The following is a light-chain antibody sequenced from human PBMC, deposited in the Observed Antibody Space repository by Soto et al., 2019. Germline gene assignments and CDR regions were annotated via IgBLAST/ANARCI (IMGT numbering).Light chain of an antibody. Sequence: EIVLTQSQCTLSLSPGERATLSCRTSQSVSSSYLAWYQQKPGQAPRLLIYCASLRATGIPDRVSGSGSGTDFTLTISRLEPEDCAVYYCQQYGRSWWTFGQGTKVEIK. CDR3: QQYGRSWWT. J-gene: IGKJ1*01. CDR1: QSVSSSY. CDR2: CAS. V-gene: IGKV3-20*01.